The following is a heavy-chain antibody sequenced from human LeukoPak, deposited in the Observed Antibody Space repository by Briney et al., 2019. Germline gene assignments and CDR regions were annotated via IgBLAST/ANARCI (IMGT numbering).Heavy chain of an antibody. Sequence: SETLSLTCTVSGGSISNYYWSWIRQPPGKGLEWIGYIYYSGSTNYNPSLKSRVTISVDTSKNQFSLKLTSVTAADTAVYYCARGHGAHYFDYWGQGTLVTVSS. CDR3: ARGHGAHYFDY. CDR1: GGSISNYY. V-gene: IGHV4-59*01. D-gene: IGHD3-10*01. CDR2: IYYSGST. J-gene: IGHJ4*02.